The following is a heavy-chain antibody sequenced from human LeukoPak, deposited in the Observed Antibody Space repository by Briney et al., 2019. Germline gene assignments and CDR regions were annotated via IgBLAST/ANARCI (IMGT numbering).Heavy chain of an antibody. J-gene: IGHJ4*02. D-gene: IGHD6-19*01. CDR2: IKSKTDGGTT. Sequence: GSLRLSCAASGFTFSNAWMSWVRQAPGKGLEWVGRIKSKTDGGTTDYAAPVKGRFTISRDDSKNTLYLQMNSLKTEDTAVYYCTRRYSSGWYVYWGQGTLVTVSS. CDR1: GFTFSNAW. V-gene: IGHV3-15*01. CDR3: TRRYSSGWYVY.